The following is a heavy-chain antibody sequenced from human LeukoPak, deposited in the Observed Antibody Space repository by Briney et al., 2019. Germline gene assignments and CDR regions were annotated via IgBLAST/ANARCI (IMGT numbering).Heavy chain of an antibody. Sequence: SETLSLTCAVYGGSFSGYYWSWIRQPPGKGLEWIGEINHSGSTNYNPSLKSRVTISVDTSKNQFSLKLSSVTAADTAVYYCAREDCSSTSCYLGYYYYYMDVWGKGTTVTVSS. CDR3: AREDCSSTSCYLGYYYYYMDV. J-gene: IGHJ6*03. CDR1: GGSFSGYY. D-gene: IGHD2-2*01. CDR2: INHSGST. V-gene: IGHV4-34*01.